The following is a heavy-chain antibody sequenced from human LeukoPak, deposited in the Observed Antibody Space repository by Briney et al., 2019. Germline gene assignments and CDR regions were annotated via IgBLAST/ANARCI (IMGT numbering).Heavy chain of an antibody. CDR3: ARGGYYDSSVVY. Sequence: GGSLRLSCAASGFTFDDYGMSWVRQAPGKGLEWVSGINWNGGSTGYADSVKGRFTISRDNAKNSQYLQMNSLRAEDTALYYCARGGYYDSSVVYWGQGTLVTVSS. D-gene: IGHD3-22*01. CDR1: GFTFDDYG. J-gene: IGHJ4*02. CDR2: INWNGGST. V-gene: IGHV3-20*04.